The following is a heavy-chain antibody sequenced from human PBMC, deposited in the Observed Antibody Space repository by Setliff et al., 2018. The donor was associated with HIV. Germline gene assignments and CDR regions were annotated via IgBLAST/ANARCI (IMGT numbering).Heavy chain of an antibody. J-gene: IGHJ4*02. V-gene: IGHV4-39*07. D-gene: IGHD6-13*01. CDR3: ARWGGPGLQLVPFDY. CDR1: GGSIRTGAYY. CDR2: IYYDGRT. Sequence: SETLSLTCTVSGGSIRTGAYYWGWIRQPPGKGLEWIGSIYYDGRTFYKPSLKSRLTISVDTSKNQFSLSLNSVTAADTAVYFCARWGGPGLQLVPFDYWGQGTLVTVS.